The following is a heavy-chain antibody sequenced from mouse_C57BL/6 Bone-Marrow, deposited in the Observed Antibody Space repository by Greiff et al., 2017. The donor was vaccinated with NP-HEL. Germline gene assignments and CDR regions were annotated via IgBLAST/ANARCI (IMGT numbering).Heavy chain of an antibody. Sequence: VQLQQSGPELVKPGASVKISCKASGYSFTGYYMNWVKQSPEKSLEWIGEINPSTDGTTYNQKFKAKATLTVDKSSSTAYMQLKSLTSEDSAVYYCARLGTMVRRGYFDYWGQGTTLTVSS. J-gene: IGHJ2*01. D-gene: IGHD2-1*01. CDR2: INPSTDGT. CDR1: GYSFTGYY. CDR3: ARLGTMVRRGYFDY. V-gene: IGHV1-42*01.